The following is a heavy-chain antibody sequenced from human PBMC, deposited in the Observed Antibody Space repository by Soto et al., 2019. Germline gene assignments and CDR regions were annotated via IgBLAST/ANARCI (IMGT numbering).Heavy chain of an antibody. CDR2: IIPIFGTA. CDR1: GDTFSSYA. Sequence: QVQLVQSGAEVKKPGSSVKVSCKASGDTFSSYAISWVRQAPGQGLEWMGGIIPIFGTANYAQKFQGRVTSTADESTSTAYMELSSLRSEDTAVYYCARDGSGYLIRGSPMDGWGQGTTVTVSS. J-gene: IGHJ6*02. V-gene: IGHV1-69*01. CDR3: ARDGSGYLIRGSPMDG. D-gene: IGHD3-22*01.